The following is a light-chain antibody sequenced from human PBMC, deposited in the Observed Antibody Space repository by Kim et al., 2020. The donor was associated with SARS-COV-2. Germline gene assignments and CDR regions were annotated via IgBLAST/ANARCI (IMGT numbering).Light chain of an antibody. J-gene: IGLJ2*01. CDR1: SGSIVDNY. Sequence: GKPVTISCTRSSGSIVDNYVQWYQQRPGGVPTTVIYEDDQRPSGVSDRFSGSIDNSSNSASLTISGLRTEDEADYYCQSYNRDNVLFGGGTQLTVL. CDR2: EDD. CDR3: QSYNRDNVL. V-gene: IGLV6-57*03.